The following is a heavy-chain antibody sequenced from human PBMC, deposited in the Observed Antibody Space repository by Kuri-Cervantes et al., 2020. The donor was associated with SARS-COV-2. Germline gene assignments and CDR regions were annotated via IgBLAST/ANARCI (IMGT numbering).Heavy chain of an antibody. Sequence: GESLKSSCAASGFTFSSYWMSWVRQAPGKGLEWVANIKQDGSEKYYVDSVKGRFTISRDNAKNSLYLQMNSLRAEDTAVYYCARWGVYYFDYWGQGTLVTVSS. CDR1: GFTFSSYW. D-gene: IGHD3-16*01. CDR2: IKQDGSEK. J-gene: IGHJ4*02. V-gene: IGHV3-7*01. CDR3: ARWGVYYFDY.